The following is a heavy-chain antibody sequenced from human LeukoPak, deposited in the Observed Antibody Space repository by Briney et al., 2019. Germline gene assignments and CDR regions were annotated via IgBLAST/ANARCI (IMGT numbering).Heavy chain of an antibody. CDR2: INPNSGGT. V-gene: IGHV1-2*02. CDR1: GYTFTGYY. J-gene: IGHJ5*02. CDR3: ARDGSRIAMVRGVIITGANWFDP. D-gene: IGHD3-10*01. Sequence: ASVKVSCKASGYTFTGYYMHWVRQAPGQGLEWMGWINPNSGGTNYAQKFQGRVTMTKDPSNSPAYMELRRLRSDDKAVYYCARDGSRIAMVRGVIITGANWFDPWGQGTLASVSS.